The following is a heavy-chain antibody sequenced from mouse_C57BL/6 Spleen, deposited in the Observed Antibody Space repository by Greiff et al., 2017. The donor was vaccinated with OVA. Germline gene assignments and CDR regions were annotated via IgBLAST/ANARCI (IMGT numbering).Heavy chain of an antibody. CDR2: ISSGGDYI. Sequence: EVKLVESGEGLVKPGGSLKLSCAASGFTFSSYAMSWVRQTPEKRLEWVAYISSGGDYIYYADTVKGRFTISRDNARNTLYLQMSSLKSEDTAMYYCTRDHYYGSSYAMDYWGQGTSVTVSS. D-gene: IGHD1-1*01. CDR1: GFTFSSYA. J-gene: IGHJ4*01. V-gene: IGHV5-9-1*02. CDR3: TRDHYYGSSYAMDY.